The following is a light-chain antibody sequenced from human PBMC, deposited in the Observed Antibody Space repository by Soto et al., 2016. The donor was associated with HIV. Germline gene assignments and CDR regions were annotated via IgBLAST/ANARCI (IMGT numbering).Light chain of an antibody. V-gene: IGLV3-21*03. CDR1: NVGSKS. Sequence: SYELTQPPSVSVAPGKTARITCGGTNVGSKSVHWYQQKPGQAPVLVVYDDSDRPSGIPERFSGSNSGNTATLTISRVDIGDEADYYCQGWDSGSDPVVFGGGTKLTVL. CDR2: DDS. J-gene: IGLJ2*01. CDR3: QGWDSGSDPVV.